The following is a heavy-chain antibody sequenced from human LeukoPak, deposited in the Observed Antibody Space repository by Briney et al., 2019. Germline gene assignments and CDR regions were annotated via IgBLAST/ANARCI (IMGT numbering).Heavy chain of an antibody. D-gene: IGHD3-10*01. J-gene: IGHJ4*02. Sequence: GGCLRLSCAASGFTFSNAWMNWVRQAPGKGLEWVGRVQSKADGGTAEYAAPVKGRFTISRDDSENTLYLQMNSLKTEDTAVYYCTMLALRGANRYWGQGTLVTVSS. CDR2: VQSKADGGTA. V-gene: IGHV3-15*01. CDR3: TMLALRGANRY. CDR1: GFTFSNAW.